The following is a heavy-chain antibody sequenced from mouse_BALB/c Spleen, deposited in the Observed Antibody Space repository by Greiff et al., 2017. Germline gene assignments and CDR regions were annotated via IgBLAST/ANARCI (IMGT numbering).Heavy chain of an antibody. V-gene: IGHV6-6*02. CDR2: IRLKSDNYAT. Sequence: EVKLVESGGGLVQPGGSMKLSCVASGFTFSSYWMSWVRQSPEKGLEWVAEIRLKSDNYATHYAESVKGKFTISRDDSKSRLYLQMNSLRAEDTGIYYCTRVDYDGPAWFAYWGQGTLVTVSA. CDR1: GFTFSSYW. J-gene: IGHJ3*01. D-gene: IGHD2-4*01. CDR3: TRVDYDGPAWFAY.